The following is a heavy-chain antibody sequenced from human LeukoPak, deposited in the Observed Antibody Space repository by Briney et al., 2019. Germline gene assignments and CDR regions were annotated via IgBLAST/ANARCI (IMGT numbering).Heavy chain of an antibody. CDR1: GGSISTYY. V-gene: IGHV4-59*01. CDR3: ACSKLGTDYYDSSGYSRNWFDP. D-gene: IGHD3-22*01. Sequence: SETLSLTCSVSGGSISTYYWSWIRQPPGKGLEWIGYIYYSGSTNYNPSLKSRVTISVDTSKNQFSLKLSSVTAADTAVYYCACSKLGTDYYDSSGYSRNWFDPWGQGTLVTVSS. CDR2: IYYSGST. J-gene: IGHJ5*02.